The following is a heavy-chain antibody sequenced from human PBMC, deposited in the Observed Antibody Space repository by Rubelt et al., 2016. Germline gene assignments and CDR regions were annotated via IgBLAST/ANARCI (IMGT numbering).Heavy chain of an antibody. CDR3: ARSNKLWFGETGFDY. CDR1: GGTFSSYA. CDR2: IIPIFGTA. D-gene: IGHD3-10*01. V-gene: IGHV1-69*06. J-gene: IGHJ4*02. Sequence: QVQLVQSGAEVKKPGSSVKVSCKASGGTFSSYAISWVRQAPGQGLEWMGGIIPIFGTANYEKKCQGRVTITADKSTSTAYMELSSLRSGGTAVYYCARSNKLWFGETGFDYWGQGTLVTVSS.